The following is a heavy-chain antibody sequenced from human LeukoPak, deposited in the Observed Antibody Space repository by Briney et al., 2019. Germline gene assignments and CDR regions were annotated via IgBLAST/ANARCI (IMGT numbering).Heavy chain of an antibody. D-gene: IGHD4-17*01. CDR3: AKSRTTVTTGFDS. J-gene: IGHJ4*02. Sequence: GGSLRLSCAASGFTFSNYAMSWVRQAPEKGLEWILAISSSGGSTKYVDSVQGRFTVSRDNSKNTLYLQMNSLRAEDTAVYYCAKSRTTVTTGFDSWGQGTLVTVSS. V-gene: IGHV3-23*01. CDR1: GFTFSNYA. CDR2: ISSSGGST.